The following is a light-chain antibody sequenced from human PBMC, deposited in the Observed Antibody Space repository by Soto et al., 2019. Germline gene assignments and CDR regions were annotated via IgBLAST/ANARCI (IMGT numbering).Light chain of an antibody. CDR3: QQNAITPPWT. Sequence: DVQMTQSPSSLSASVGDRVTITCRASQSISSYLNWYQQKPGKAPKLLIYAASSLQSGVPSRFSGSGSGTDFTLTISSLQPEDFATYYCQQNAITPPWTFGQGTKVDI. CDR1: QSISSY. CDR2: AAS. J-gene: IGKJ1*01. V-gene: IGKV1-39*01.